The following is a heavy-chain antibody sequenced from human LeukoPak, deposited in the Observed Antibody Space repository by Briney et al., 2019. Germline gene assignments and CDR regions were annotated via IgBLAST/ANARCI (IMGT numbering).Heavy chain of an antibody. CDR2: IYHSGST. J-gene: IGHJ4*02. Sequence: SETLSLTCTVSGGSISSGGYYWSWIRQPPGKGLEWIGYIYHSGSTYYNPSLKSRVTISVDRSKNQFSLKLSSVTAADTAVYFCARDLFYDILTGYYNDGFDYWGQGTLVTVSS. D-gene: IGHD3-9*01. CDR3: ARDLFYDILTGYYNDGFDY. CDR1: GGSISSGGYY. V-gene: IGHV4-30-2*01.